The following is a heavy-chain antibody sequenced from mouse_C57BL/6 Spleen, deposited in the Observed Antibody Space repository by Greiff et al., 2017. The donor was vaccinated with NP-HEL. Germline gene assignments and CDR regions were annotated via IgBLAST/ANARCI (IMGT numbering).Heavy chain of an antibody. CDR2: ISYDGSN. D-gene: IGHD2-2*01. Sequence: VQLKESGPGLVKPSQSLSLTCSVTGYSITSGYYWNWIRQFPGNKLEWMGYISYDGSNNYNPSLKNRISITRDTSKNQFFLKLNSVTTEDTATYYCARWLPSYWYFDVWGTGTTVTVSS. V-gene: IGHV3-6*01. J-gene: IGHJ1*03. CDR3: ARWLPSYWYFDV. CDR1: GYSITSGYY.